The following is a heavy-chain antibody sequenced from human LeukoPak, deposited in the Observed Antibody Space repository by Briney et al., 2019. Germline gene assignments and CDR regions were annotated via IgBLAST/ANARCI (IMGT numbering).Heavy chain of an antibody. CDR1: GFTFDDYA. CDR2: ISDSGNTI. Sequence: GGSLRLSCAASGFTFDDYAMSWVRQARGKGLEWVSYISDSGNTIYYADSVKGRFTISRDNAKNSLYLQMNSLRAEDTTVYYCSAGEGYYDSSDYYSAWAFNVWGQGTMVTVSS. V-gene: IGHV3-11*04. J-gene: IGHJ3*01. CDR3: SAGEGYYDSSDYYSAWAFNV. D-gene: IGHD3-22*01.